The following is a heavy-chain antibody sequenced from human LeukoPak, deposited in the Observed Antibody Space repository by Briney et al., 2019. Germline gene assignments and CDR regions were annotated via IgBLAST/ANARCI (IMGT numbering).Heavy chain of an antibody. CDR3: AKDYGSQQLFHLFDY. CDR2: ISYDGSNK. Sequence: GGSLRLSCAASGFTFSRYGMHWVRQAPGKGLEWVAIISYDGSNKYYADSVKGRFAISRDNSKNTLYLQMNSLRAEDTAVYYCAKDYGSQQLFHLFDYWGQGTLVTVSS. V-gene: IGHV3-33*06. J-gene: IGHJ4*02. CDR1: GFTFSRYG. D-gene: IGHD6-13*01.